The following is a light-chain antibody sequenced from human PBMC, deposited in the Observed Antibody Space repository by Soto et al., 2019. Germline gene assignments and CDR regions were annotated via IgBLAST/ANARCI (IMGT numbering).Light chain of an antibody. Sequence: EIVLTQSPGTLSLSPGERATLSCRASQSISSSNLAWYQQKPGQAPRLLIYGTSNRATDIPDRFSGSASGTDFALTISRLELEDFAVYYCQQFGSSPLTFGGGTRVDTK. CDR1: QSISSSN. J-gene: IGKJ4*01. CDR3: QQFGSSPLT. V-gene: IGKV3-20*01. CDR2: GTS.